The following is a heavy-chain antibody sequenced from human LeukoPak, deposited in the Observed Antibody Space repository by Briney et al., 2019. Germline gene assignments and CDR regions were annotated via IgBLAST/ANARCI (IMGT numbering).Heavy chain of an antibody. V-gene: IGHV4-38-2*01. D-gene: IGHD3-10*01. CDR2: IYHSGST. Sequence: PSETLSLTCAVSGYSISSGYYWGWIRQPPGKGLEWIGSIYHSGSTYYNPSLKSRVTISADTSKNQFSLKLSSVTAADTAVYYCARPFGPLINWFDPWGQGTLVTVSS. CDR1: GYSISSGYY. CDR3: ARPFGPLINWFDP. J-gene: IGHJ5*02.